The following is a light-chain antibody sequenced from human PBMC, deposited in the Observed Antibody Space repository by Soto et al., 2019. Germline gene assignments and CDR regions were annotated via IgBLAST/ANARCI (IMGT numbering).Light chain of an antibody. V-gene: IGKV3-15*01. CDR2: GAS. J-gene: IGKJ1*01. CDR1: QSVTSS. CDR3: QQYNNWPPT. Sequence: EIVLTQSPGTLSLSPGERATLSCRASQSVTSSWLAWYQQKPGQAPRLLIYGASTRATGIPARFSGSGSGTEFTLTISSLQSEDFAVYYCQQYNNWPPTFGQGTKVDIK.